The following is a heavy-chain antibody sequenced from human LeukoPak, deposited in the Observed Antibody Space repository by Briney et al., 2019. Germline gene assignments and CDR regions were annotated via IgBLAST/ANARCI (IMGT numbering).Heavy chain of an antibody. V-gene: IGHV3-66*01. Sequence: GGSLRLSCAASGFTFSDYYMSWVRQAPGKGLEWVSVIYSGGSTYYADSVKGRFTISRDNSKNTLYLQMNSLRAEDTAVYYCARGPYYDAFDIWGQGTMVTVSS. CDR3: ARGPYYDAFDI. D-gene: IGHD3-10*01. CDR1: GFTFSDYY. CDR2: IYSGGST. J-gene: IGHJ3*02.